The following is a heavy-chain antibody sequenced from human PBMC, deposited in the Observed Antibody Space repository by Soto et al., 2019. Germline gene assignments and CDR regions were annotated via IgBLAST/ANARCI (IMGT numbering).Heavy chain of an antibody. CDR1: GYSIRNGYY. V-gene: IGHV4-38-2*02. J-gene: IGHJ5*02. CDR2: IYHSGST. D-gene: IGHD2-21*02. CDR3: ARVGPYCGGDCYSPPP. Sequence: SETLSLTCTVSGYSIRNGYYWGWIRQPPGKGLEWIGTIYHSGSTYYHPSLKSRVTISVDASENHFSLKLSSVTAADTAVYYCARVGPYCGGDCYSPPPWGQGTLVTV.